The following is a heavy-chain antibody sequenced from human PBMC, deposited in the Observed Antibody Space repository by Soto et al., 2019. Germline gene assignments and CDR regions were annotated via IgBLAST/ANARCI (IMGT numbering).Heavy chain of an antibody. CDR1: GFTFSSFA. D-gene: IGHD2-21*01. J-gene: IGHJ5*02. Sequence: EVQLLESGGGLAQPGGSLRLSCVGSGFTFSSFAFMWVRQAPGKGLQWVSGIGDSGADTYYADSVKGRFTVFRDNSKNTLYVQMNSLRDEDTAKYYCAKRRLPQSYGEGLDLWGQGTLVTVSS. V-gene: IGHV3-23*01. CDR3: AKRRLPQSYGEGLDL. CDR2: IGDSGADT.